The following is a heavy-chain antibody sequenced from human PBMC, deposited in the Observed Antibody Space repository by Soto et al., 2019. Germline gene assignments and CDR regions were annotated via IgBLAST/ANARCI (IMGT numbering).Heavy chain of an antibody. V-gene: IGHV2-5*02. Sequence: QITLKESGPTLVKPTQTLTLTCTFSGFSLSTSGVGVGWIRQPPGKALEWLALIYWDDDKRYSPSLKSRLTITKDTSKQQVVITMTNMDPVYTDTYYCAHRVWNLRFDITWFDPWGQGTLVNVSS. J-gene: IGHJ5*02. CDR1: GFSLSTSGVG. CDR3: AHRVWNLRFDITWFDP. D-gene: IGHD1-1*01. CDR2: IYWDDDK.